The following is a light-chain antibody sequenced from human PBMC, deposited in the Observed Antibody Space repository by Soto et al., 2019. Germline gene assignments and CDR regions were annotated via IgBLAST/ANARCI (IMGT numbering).Light chain of an antibody. CDR3: QQYHIYSGT. J-gene: IGKJ1*01. Sequence: DIQMTQSPSTLSASVGDRLTITCRASQTIDSWLAWYQQRPGKPPNLLIYKASTLASGVPSRFSGSGSGTEFTLTINSLQPDDFATYYCQQYHIYSGTFGQGTKVDIK. CDR2: KAS. V-gene: IGKV1-5*03. CDR1: QTIDSW.